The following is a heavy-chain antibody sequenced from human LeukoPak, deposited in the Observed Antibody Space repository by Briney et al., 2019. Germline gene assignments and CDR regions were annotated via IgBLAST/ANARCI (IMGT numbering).Heavy chain of an antibody. CDR1: GFTFSNYW. CDR2: IKQDGSAK. J-gene: IGHJ3*02. V-gene: IGHV3-7*01. CDR3: ARDPDYYDSRGYYYDAFDI. Sequence: GGSLRLSCAASGFTFSNYWMIWIRQAPGKGLEWVANIKQDGSAKYYVDSVQGRFTISRGNAKNSLYLQMNSLRAEDTAVYYCARDPDYYDSRGYYYDAFDIWGQGTKVTVSS. D-gene: IGHD3-22*01.